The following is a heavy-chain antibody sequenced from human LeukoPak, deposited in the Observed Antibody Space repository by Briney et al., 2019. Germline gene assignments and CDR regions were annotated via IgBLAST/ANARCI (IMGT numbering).Heavy chain of an antibody. CDR2: MNTNTGNP. V-gene: IGHV7-4-1*02. J-gene: IGHJ4*02. Sequence: ASVKVSCKASGYTFTNYAMHWVRQAPGQGLDWMGWMNTNTGNPTYAQGFTGRFVFSLDTSVSTAYLQISSLKTEDTAVYYCAVLSYDSSGYYYPFDYWGQGTLVTVSS. D-gene: IGHD3-22*01. CDR1: GYTFTNYA. CDR3: AVLSYDSSGYYYPFDY.